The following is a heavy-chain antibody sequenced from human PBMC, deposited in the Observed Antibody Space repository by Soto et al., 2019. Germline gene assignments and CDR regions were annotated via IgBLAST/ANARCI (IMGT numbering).Heavy chain of an antibody. CDR3: AKEYDYIWGSYRHNYFDY. CDR1: GFTFSSYA. CDR2: ISGSGGST. Sequence: GGSLRLSCAASGFTFSSYAMSWVRQAPGKGLEWVSAISGSGGSTYYADSVKGRFTNSRDNSKNTLYLQMNSLRAEDTAVYYCAKEYDYIWGSYRHNYFDYWGQGTLVTVSS. V-gene: IGHV3-23*01. D-gene: IGHD3-16*02. J-gene: IGHJ4*02.